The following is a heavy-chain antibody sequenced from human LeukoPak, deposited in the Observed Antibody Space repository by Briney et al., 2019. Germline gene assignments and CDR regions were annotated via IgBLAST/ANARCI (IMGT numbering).Heavy chain of an antibody. D-gene: IGHD4-23*01. V-gene: IGHV3-30*02. CDR2: IQYDGSNE. J-gene: IGHJ6*03. CDR1: GFTFSSYG. Sequence: GGSLRLSCAASGFTFSSYGMHWVRQAPGKGLEWVAYIQYDGSNEQYADSVKGRFSISRDSSKNILYLQMNSLRAEDTAVYYCARDGDTVLTRGYYYYMDVWGKGTTVTVSS. CDR3: ARDGDTVLTRGYYYYMDV.